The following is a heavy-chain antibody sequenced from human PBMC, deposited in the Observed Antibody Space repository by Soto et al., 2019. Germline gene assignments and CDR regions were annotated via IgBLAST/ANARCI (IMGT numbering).Heavy chain of an antibody. CDR1: GGSITPYY. J-gene: IGHJ6*02. CDR3: ARGGYCSGGSCDTSQYYYGMDV. Sequence: TLSLTCNVSGGSITPYYWSWVRQAPGRGLEWIGYIYYRGYRDYNPSLESRVTISVDTSKNQFSLKLTSVTAADTAVYYCARGGYCSGGSCDTSQYYYGMDVWGQGTTVTVSS. V-gene: IGHV4-59*01. CDR2: IYYRGYR. D-gene: IGHD2-15*01.